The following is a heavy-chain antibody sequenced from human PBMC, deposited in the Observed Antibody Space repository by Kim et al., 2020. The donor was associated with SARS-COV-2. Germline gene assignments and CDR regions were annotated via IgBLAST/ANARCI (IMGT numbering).Heavy chain of an antibody. D-gene: IGHD6-13*01. CDR3: ARDLGSSTWYGVDY. CDR1: GFTFTSYA. CDR2: IWYDGSDK. V-gene: IGHV3-33*08. J-gene: IGHJ4*02. Sequence: GGSLRLSCAASGFTFTSYAMHWVRQAPGKGLEWVAGIWYDGSDKYYADSVKGRFTISRDNSKKMVYLQMNRLRVNDTAVYYCARDLGSSTWYGVDYWGQGTLVTVSS.